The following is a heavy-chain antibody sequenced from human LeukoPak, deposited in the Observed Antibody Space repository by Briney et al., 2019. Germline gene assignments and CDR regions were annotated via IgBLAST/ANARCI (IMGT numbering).Heavy chain of an antibody. D-gene: IGHD5-12*01. CDR1: GFTFSTFA. Sequence: GGSLRLSCAASGFTFSTFAMHWVRQAPGKGLEWVAILSYDGSSKYYADSVKGRFTISRDNSKKTLYLQMNSLRTEDTAVYYCGRSAAAGRIVATFGYWGQGTLVTVSS. V-gene: IGHV3-30*04. CDR3: GRSAAAGRIVATFGY. J-gene: IGHJ4*02. CDR2: LSYDGSSK.